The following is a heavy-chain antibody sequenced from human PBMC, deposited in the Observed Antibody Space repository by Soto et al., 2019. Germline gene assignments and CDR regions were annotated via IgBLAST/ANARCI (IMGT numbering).Heavy chain of an antibody. D-gene: IGHD3-22*01. CDR2: IIPIFGTA. CDR3: ARCEVVVVINYYYYYGMDV. V-gene: IGHV1-69*13. J-gene: IGHJ6*02. CDR1: GGTFSSYA. Sequence: GASVKVSCKASGGTFSSYAISWVRQAPGQGLEWMGGIIPIFGTANYAQKFQGRVTITADESTSTAYMELSSLRSEDTAVYYCARCEVVVVINYYYYYGMDVWGQGTTLTVSS.